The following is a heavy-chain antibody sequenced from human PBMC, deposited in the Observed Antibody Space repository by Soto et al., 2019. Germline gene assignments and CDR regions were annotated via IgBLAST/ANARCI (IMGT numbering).Heavy chain of an antibody. CDR1: GYFISSGYY. J-gene: IGHJ6*02. Sequence: SETLSLTCTVSGYFISSGYYWGWIRQPPGKGLEWIGSMFHSGSTHYNPSLKSRVTMSVDTSKNQFSLKLSSVTAADTAVYYCARDQAIFGVVRNRYYYYYGMDVWGQGTTVTVSS. CDR3: ARDQAIFGVVRNRYYYYYGMDV. D-gene: IGHD3-3*01. V-gene: IGHV4-38-2*02. CDR2: MFHSGST.